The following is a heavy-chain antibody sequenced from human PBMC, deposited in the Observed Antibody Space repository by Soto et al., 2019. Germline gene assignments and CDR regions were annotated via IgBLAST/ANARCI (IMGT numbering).Heavy chain of an antibody. D-gene: IGHD6-19*01. J-gene: IGHJ4*02. Sequence: GGCLRLACTASGFSFSTHAMSWVRQAPGKGLEWVSSISSGGTTTFYAASVGGRFTISRDKSKNTLYLQMNSLRADDTAVYYCAREGGSIGGWFGRKFDSWGQGRPVTVSS. CDR3: AREGGSIGGWFGRKFDS. V-gene: IGHV3-23*01. CDR2: ISSGGTTT. CDR1: GFSFSTHA.